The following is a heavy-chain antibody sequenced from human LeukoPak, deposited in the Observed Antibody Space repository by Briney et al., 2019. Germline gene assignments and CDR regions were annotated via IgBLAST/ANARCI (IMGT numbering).Heavy chain of an antibody. V-gene: IGHV1-46*01. Sequence: ASVKVSCQASGYTFIRYYMHWVRQAPGQGLEWMGIINPSGGSKSYAQKFQGRVTMTRDTSTSTVYMELSRLRSEDTAVYYCARGGYGDRIDYWGQGTLVTVSS. CDR3: ARGGYGDRIDY. J-gene: IGHJ4*02. D-gene: IGHD4-17*01. CDR1: GYTFIRYY. CDR2: INPSGGSK.